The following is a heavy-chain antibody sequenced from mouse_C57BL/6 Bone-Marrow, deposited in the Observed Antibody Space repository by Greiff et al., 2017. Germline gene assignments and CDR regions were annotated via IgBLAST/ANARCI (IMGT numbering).Heavy chain of an antibody. V-gene: IGHV1-81*01. CDR3: ARSVRLLAWFAY. CDR1: GYTFPSHG. CDR2: IYPRSGNP. Sequence: QVQLQQSGAELARPGASVKLSCKATGYTFPSHGISWVTQRTGQGLEWIGEIYPRSGNPYYHEKFKGKATLTADKSSSTAYMELRSLTSEDSAVYFCARSVRLLAWFAYWGQGTLVTVSA. D-gene: IGHD2-3*01. J-gene: IGHJ3*01.